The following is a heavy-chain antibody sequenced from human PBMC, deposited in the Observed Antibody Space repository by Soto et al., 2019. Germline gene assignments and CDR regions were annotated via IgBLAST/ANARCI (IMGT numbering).Heavy chain of an antibody. CDR3: ARGRARGSSSWYGGYYYYGMDV. D-gene: IGHD6-13*01. Sequence: SETLSLTCAVYGGSFSGYNWSWIRQPPGKGLEWIGEINHSGSTNYNPSLKSRVTISVDTSKNQFSLKLSSVTAADTAVYYCARGRARGSSSWYGGYYYYGMDVWGQGTTVTVSS. J-gene: IGHJ6*02. V-gene: IGHV4-34*01. CDR2: INHSGST. CDR1: GGSFSGYN.